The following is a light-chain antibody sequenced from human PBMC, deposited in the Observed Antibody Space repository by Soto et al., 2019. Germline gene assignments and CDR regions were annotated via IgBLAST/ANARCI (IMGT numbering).Light chain of an antibody. Sequence: EIVLTQSPGTLSLSPGERATLSCRASQSVSSSYLAWYQQKPGQAPRLLIYGASSRATGIQDRFSGSGSGKDFTLTISRLGPEDFAVYYCQQYGSSPYTFGQGTKLEIK. V-gene: IGKV3-20*01. CDR2: GAS. CDR1: QSVSSSY. J-gene: IGKJ2*01. CDR3: QQYGSSPYT.